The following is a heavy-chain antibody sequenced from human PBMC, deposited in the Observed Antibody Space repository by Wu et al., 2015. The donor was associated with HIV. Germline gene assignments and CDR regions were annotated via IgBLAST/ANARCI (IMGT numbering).Heavy chain of an antibody. CDR2: INPKSGGT. Sequence: QVQLVQSGAEMKKPGASMKVSCKTSGYTFSDFYIHWVRQAPGQGLECMGWINPKSGGTNYAPRFQGRVAMTRDTSINTAYMELRSLTSDDTAVYYCARDYYGSGSSTKNDAFVCLGPKG. CDR3: ARDYYGSGSSTKNDAFVC. V-gene: IGHV1-2*02. J-gene: IGHJ3*01. CDR1: GYTFSDFY. D-gene: IGHD3-10*01.